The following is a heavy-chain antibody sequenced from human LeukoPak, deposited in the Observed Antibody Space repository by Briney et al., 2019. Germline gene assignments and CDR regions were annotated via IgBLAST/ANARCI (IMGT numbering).Heavy chain of an antibody. CDR3: AKGQEGSGYTY. Sequence: GGSLRLSCAASGFTFSSYAMSWVRQAPGKRLEWVSAISGSGGSTYYADSVKGRFTTSRDNSKNTLYLQMNSQRAEDTAVYYCAKGQEGSGYTYWGQGTLVTVSS. V-gene: IGHV3-23*01. CDR2: ISGSGGST. D-gene: IGHD3-22*01. CDR1: GFTFSSYA. J-gene: IGHJ4*02.